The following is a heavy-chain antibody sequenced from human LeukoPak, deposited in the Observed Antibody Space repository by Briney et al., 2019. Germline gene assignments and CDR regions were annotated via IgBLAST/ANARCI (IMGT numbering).Heavy chain of an antibody. D-gene: IGHD1-26*01. CDR1: GFTFSSYW. CDR3: ASSQWELLDYYGMDV. CDR2: IKQDGSEK. J-gene: IGHJ6*02. V-gene: IGHV3-7*01. Sequence: GGSLRLSCAASGFTFSSYWMSWVRQAPGKGLEWVANIKQDGSEKYYVDSVKGRFTLSRDNAKNSQYLQMNSLRAEDTAVYYCASSQWELLDYYGMDVWGQGTTVTVSS.